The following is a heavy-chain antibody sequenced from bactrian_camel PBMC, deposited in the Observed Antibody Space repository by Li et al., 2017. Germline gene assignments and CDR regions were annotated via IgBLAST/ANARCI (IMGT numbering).Heavy chain of an antibody. D-gene: IGHD3*01. V-gene: IGHV3S31*01. CDR1: GFTFSMHA. CDR3: AADPGLSPIYDGCPVSSYGDFGF. CDR2: INDNGRGT. Sequence: VQLVESGGDLVQPGGSLRLSCAASGFTFSMHAMSWVRQAPGKGLEWVSTINDNGRGTDYADSVKGRFTISRDNTKDTLYLQLNSLKTEDTAMYYCAADPGLSPIYDGCPVSSYGDFGFWGQGTQVTVS. J-gene: IGHJ6*01.